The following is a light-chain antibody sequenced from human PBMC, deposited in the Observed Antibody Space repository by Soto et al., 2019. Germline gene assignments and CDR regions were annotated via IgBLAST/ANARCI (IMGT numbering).Light chain of an antibody. CDR2: DAS. V-gene: IGKV3-11*01. J-gene: IGKJ5*01. CDR1: QSVSSY. CDR3: QQRSNWPRVIT. Sequence: EIVLTQSPATLSLSPGERATLSCRVSQSVSSYLAWYQQKPGQAPRLLIYDASNRATGIPARFSGSGSGTDFTLTISSLEPEDFAVYYCQQRSNWPRVITFGQGTRLEIK.